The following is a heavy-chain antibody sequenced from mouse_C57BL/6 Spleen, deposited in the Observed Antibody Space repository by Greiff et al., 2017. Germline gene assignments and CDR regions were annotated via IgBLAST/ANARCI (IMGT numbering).Heavy chain of an antibody. Sequence: VQLQQSGAELVRPGASVKLSCTASGFNIKDYYMHWVKQRPEQGLEWIGRIDPEDGDTEYAPKFQGKATMTADTSSNTAYLQRSSLTSEDTAVYYCTRITTVNYFDYWGQGTTLTVSS. J-gene: IGHJ2*01. CDR3: TRITTVNYFDY. V-gene: IGHV14-1*01. D-gene: IGHD1-1*01. CDR1: GFNIKDYY. CDR2: IDPEDGDT.